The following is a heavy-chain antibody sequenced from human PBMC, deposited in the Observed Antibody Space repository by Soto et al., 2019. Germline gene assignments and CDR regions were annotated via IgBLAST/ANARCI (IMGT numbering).Heavy chain of an antibody. CDR3: AMSGSGYYRVLDY. V-gene: IGHV3-23*01. CDR2: ISGGGDST. CDR1: GFIFSNYA. Sequence: GGSLRLSCAASGFIFSNYAMSWVRQAPGKGLEWVSVISGGGDSTYHAHSVKGRFTISRDNSKNTVYLQMNSLRAEDTAVYYCAMSGSGYYRVLDYWGQGSLVTVSS. D-gene: IGHD3-22*01. J-gene: IGHJ4*02.